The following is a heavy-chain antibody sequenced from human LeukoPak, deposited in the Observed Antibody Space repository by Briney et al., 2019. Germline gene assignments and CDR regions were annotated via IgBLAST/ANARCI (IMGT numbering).Heavy chain of an antibody. V-gene: IGHV5-10-1*01. CDR3: ARLNYYGSGSYFVDY. J-gene: IGHJ4*02. D-gene: IGHD3-10*01. CDR2: IDPSDSYT. CDR1: GYSFTSYW. Sequence: GESLKISCKGSGYSFTSYWISWVRQMPGKGLGWMGGIDPSDSYTNYSPSFQGHVTISADKSISTAYLQWSSLKASDTAMYYCARLNYYGSGSYFVDYWGQGTLVTVSS.